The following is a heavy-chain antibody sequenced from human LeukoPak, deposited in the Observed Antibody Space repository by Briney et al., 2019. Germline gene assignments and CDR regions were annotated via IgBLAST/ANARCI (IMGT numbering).Heavy chain of an antibody. CDR2: ISGSGGST. J-gene: IGHJ1*01. CDR1: GFTFSSYA. Sequence: GGSLRLSCAASGFTFSSYAMSWVRQAPGKGLEWVSAISGSGGSTYYADSVKGRFTISRDNSKNTLYLQMNSLRAEDTAVYYCAKDRIRCYRAQYFQHWGQGTLVTVSS. D-gene: IGHD4/OR15-4a*01. CDR3: AKDRIRCYRAQYFQH. V-gene: IGHV3-23*01.